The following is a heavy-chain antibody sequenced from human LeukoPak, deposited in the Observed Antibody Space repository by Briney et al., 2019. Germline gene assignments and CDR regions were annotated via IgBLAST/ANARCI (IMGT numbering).Heavy chain of an antibody. V-gene: IGHV4-39*01. CDR1: GGSIRSSYYY. CDR3: ARGRLGRSDY. J-gene: IGHJ4*02. CDR2: IYDSGST. D-gene: IGHD3-9*01. Sequence: SETLSLTCTVSGGSIRSSYYYWGWIRQPPGKGLEWIGSIYDSGSTYYNPSLKSRVTISVDTSKNQFSLKLSSVTAADTAVYYCARGRLGRSDYWGQGTLVTVSS.